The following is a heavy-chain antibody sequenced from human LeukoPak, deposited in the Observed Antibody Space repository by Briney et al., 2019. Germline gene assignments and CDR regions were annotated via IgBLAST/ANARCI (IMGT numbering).Heavy chain of an antibody. V-gene: IGHV3-21*01. D-gene: IGHD1-26*01. CDR2: ISSSSSYI. CDR1: GLTLSSYS. Sequence: SGGPLRLSCAASGLTLSSYSMNWVREAPGKGLEWVSSISSSSSYIYYADSVKGRFTNSRDNAKNSLYLQMNSLRAEDTAVYYCARDRGIVGASGYFDYWGQGTLVTGSS. CDR3: ARDRGIVGASGYFDY. J-gene: IGHJ4*02.